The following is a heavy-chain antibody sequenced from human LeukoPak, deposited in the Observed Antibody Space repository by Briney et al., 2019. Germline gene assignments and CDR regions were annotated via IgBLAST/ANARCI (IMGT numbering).Heavy chain of an antibody. D-gene: IGHD1-14*01. CDR2: IDWDDDK. CDR1: GFSLSTSGMC. J-gene: IGHJ6*04. Sequence: SGPTLVNPTQTLTLTCTFSGFSLSTSGMCGSWIRQPPGKALEWLALIDWDDDKYYSTSLKTRLTIPKHPSKHQVVLTMTNMDPVDTATYYCARIIKAHYYSYGMDVWGKGTTVTVSS. V-gene: IGHV2-70*01. CDR3: ARIIKAHYYSYGMDV.